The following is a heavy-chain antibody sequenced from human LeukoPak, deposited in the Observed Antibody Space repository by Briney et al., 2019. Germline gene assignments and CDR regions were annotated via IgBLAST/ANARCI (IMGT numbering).Heavy chain of an antibody. CDR3: AKDDYGDLVDY. Sequence: GGSRRLSCAASGFTISSYAMSWVRQAPGKGLEWVSAISGSGGSTYYADSVKGRFTISRDNSKNTLYLQMNSLRAEDTAVYYCAKDDYGDLVDYWGQGTLVTVSS. CDR1: GFTISSYA. CDR2: ISGSGGST. D-gene: IGHD4-17*01. V-gene: IGHV3-23*01. J-gene: IGHJ4*02.